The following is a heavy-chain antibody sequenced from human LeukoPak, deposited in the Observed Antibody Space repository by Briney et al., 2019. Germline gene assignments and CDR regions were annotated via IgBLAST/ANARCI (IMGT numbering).Heavy chain of an antibody. J-gene: IGHJ4*02. CDR3: ARWADLYSSSFYGY. CDR1: GFTFSSYS. D-gene: IGHD6-6*01. Sequence: GGSLRLSCAASGFTFSSYSMNWVRQAPGKGPEWVSYISSSSSTIYYADSVKGRFTISRDNAKNSLYLQMNSLRAEDTAVYYCARWADLYSSSFYGYWGQGTLVTVSS. CDR2: ISSSSSTI. V-gene: IGHV3-48*01.